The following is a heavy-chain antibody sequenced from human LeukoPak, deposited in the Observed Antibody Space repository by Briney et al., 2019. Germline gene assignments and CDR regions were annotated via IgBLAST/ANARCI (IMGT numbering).Heavy chain of an antibody. CDR3: ARDLYADYVWGSFDY. CDR2: IWNDGTNK. D-gene: IGHD3-16*01. V-gene: IGHV3-33*01. J-gene: IGHJ4*02. Sequence: PGGSLRLSCAASGFTFSSYGMHWVRQAPGKGLEWVAVIWNDGTNKYYADSVKGQFTISRDNSKNTLYLQMNSLRAEDTAVYYCARDLYADYVWGSFDYWGQGTLVTVSS. CDR1: GFTFSSYG.